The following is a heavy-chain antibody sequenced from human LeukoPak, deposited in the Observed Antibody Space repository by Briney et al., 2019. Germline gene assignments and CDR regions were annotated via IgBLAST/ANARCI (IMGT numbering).Heavy chain of an antibody. V-gene: IGHV3-66*01. Sequence: GGSLRLSCAASGFIVSGKYMGWVRQAPGKGLECVSLIYAGDSTYNADSEKGRFTISRDNSKNTLYFQINSLRAEDTAVYYCASSNDWRYYFDFWGRGVLVTASS. CDR1: GFIVSGKY. J-gene: IGHJ4*02. D-gene: IGHD2-21*01. CDR3: ASSNDWRYYFDF. CDR2: IYAGDST.